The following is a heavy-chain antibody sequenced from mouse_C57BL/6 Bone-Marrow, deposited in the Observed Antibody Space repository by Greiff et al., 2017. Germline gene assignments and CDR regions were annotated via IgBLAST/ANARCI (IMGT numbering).Heavy chain of an antibody. Sequence: EVQGVESGGGLVKPGGSLKLSCAASGFTFSSYTMSWVRQTPEKRLEWVATISGGGGNTYYPHSVKGRFTISRDNSKNTLYLQMSRLRSEDTALYCGARQSVRYYYAMDYWGQGTSVTVSS. J-gene: IGHJ4*01. CDR2: ISGGGGNT. V-gene: IGHV5-9*01. CDR3: ARQSVRYYYAMDY. CDR1: GFTFSSYT. D-gene: IGHD1-3*01.